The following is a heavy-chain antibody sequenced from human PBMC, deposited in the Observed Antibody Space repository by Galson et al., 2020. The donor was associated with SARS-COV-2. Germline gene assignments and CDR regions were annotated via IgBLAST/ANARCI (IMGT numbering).Heavy chain of an antibody. D-gene: IGHD3-10*01. Sequence: ASVKVPCKASGYTLTGYYMHWVRQAPGQGPEWMGWINPHSGGTNYAQKFQGRVTITRDTSISTAYMELSRLRSDDTAVYYCARSLLNYYGSGSYGMDVWGQGTTVTVSS. CDR3: ARSLLNYYGSGSYGMDV. CDR2: INPHSGGT. V-gene: IGHV1-2*02. J-gene: IGHJ6*02. CDR1: GYTLTGYY.